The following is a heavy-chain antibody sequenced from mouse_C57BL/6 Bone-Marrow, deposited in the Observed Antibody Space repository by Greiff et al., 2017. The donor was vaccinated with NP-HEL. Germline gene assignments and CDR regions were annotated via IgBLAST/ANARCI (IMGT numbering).Heavy chain of an antibody. CDR2: IYPGDGDT. Sequence: VKLQQSGAELVKPGASVKISCKASGYEFSNYWMNWVKQRPGKGLEWIGQIYPGDGDTNYNGKFKDKATLTADTSSSTAYMQLSRLTSEDSAVYVCARGAYWGQGTLATVSA. V-gene: IGHV1-80*01. CDR3: ARGAY. J-gene: IGHJ3*01. CDR1: GYEFSNYW.